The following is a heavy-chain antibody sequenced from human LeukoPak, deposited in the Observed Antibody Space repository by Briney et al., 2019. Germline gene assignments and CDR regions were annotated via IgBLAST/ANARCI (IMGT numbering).Heavy chain of an antibody. CDR3: AKEPPHIYGGNSGFDY. Sequence: GGSLRLSCAASGFTFSNYAMSWVRQAPGKGLEWVSAISGSGGSTYYADSVKGRFTISRDNSKNTLYLQMNSLRAEDTAVYYRAKEPPHIYGGNSGFDYWGQGTLVTVSS. J-gene: IGHJ4*02. CDR2: ISGSGGST. D-gene: IGHD4-23*01. V-gene: IGHV3-23*01. CDR1: GFTFSNYA.